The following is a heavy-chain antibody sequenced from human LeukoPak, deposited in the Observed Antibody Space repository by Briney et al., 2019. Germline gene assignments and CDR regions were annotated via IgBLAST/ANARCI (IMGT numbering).Heavy chain of an antibody. Sequence: SETLSLTCTVSGGSLSSTSYYWSWIRQPAGKGLEWLGRIYASGSTTYNPSLKSPVTISLDTTKHQLPLNLRSVTAADTALYYCAGAPAGSLEWLSPFDYWGQGTLVTVSS. CDR1: GGSLSSTSYY. V-gene: IGHV4-61*02. CDR3: AGAPAGSLEWLSPFDY. J-gene: IGHJ4*02. CDR2: IYASGST. D-gene: IGHD3-3*01.